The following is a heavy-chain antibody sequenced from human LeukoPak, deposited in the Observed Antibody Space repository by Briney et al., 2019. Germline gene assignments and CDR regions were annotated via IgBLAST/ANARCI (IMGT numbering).Heavy chain of an antibody. CDR1: GFTFSNYA. V-gene: IGHV3-23*01. J-gene: IGHJ4*02. CDR3: AKDGIVGPTREFDH. D-gene: IGHD1-26*01. CDR2: IGGSGVTT. Sequence: GGSLRLSCAATGFTFSNYAMSWVRQAPGRGLEWVSTIGGSGVTTYYPDSLKGRLTISRDNSKNTLYLQLNNLRAEDTAVYYCAKDGIVGPTREFDHWGQGTLVTVSS.